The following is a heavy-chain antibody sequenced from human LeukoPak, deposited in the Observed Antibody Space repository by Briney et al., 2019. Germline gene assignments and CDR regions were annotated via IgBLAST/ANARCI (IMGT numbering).Heavy chain of an antibody. CDR3: AREIFGSGSYPDF. D-gene: IGHD3-10*01. J-gene: IGHJ4*02. CDR1: GFTFTNYW. Sequence: GGSLRLSCAASGFTFTNYWMSWVRQAPGKGLEWVANIKQDGSEKYYVDSVKGRFTISRDNAKNSLYLQMNSLRPDNTAVYYCAREIFGSGSYPDFWGQGTLVTVSS. V-gene: IGHV3-7*01. CDR2: IKQDGSEK.